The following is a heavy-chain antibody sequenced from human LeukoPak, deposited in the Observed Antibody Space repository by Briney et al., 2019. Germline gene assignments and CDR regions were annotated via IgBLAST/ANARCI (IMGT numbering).Heavy chain of an antibody. J-gene: IGHJ4*02. CDR3: ATYYYGSGSYYRSIPPGFDY. Sequence: PSETLSLTCAVYGGSFSGYYWSWIRQPPGKELEWIGEINHSGSTNYNPSLKSRVTVSVDTSKNQFSLKLSSVTAADTAVYYCATYYYGSGSYYRSIPPGFDYWGQETLVTVSS. CDR2: INHSGST. CDR1: GGSFSGYY. V-gene: IGHV4-34*01. D-gene: IGHD3-10*01.